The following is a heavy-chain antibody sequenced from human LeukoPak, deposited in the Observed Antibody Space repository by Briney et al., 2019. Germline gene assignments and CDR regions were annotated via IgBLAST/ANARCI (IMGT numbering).Heavy chain of an antibody. CDR1: GFTFDDYA. Sequence: GGSLRLSCAASGFTFDDYAMHWVRQGPGKGLEWVSGISWNSDSIGYADSVKGRSTISRDNARNSLYLQMNSLRDEDTALYYCAKASFPAAIIGWFDPWGQGTLVTVSS. CDR3: AKASFPAAIIGWFDP. J-gene: IGHJ5*02. CDR2: ISWNSDSI. V-gene: IGHV3-9*01. D-gene: IGHD2-2*02.